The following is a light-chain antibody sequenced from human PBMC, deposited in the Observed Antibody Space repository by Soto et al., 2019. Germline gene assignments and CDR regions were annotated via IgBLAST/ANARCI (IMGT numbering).Light chain of an antibody. V-gene: IGKV3-20*01. J-gene: IGKJ1*01. Sequence: ESVLTQSPVTLSPSPGERSSLSCRASQSVSNNYLAWYQQKPGQAPRLLIYGASNRATGIPDRFSGSGSGTDFTLTISRLEPEDFAVYYCQQYGSSGTFGQGTKVDIK. CDR1: QSVSNNY. CDR3: QQYGSSGT. CDR2: GAS.